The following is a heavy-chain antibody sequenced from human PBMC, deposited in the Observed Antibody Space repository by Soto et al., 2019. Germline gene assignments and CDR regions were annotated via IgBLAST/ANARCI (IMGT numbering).Heavy chain of an antibody. J-gene: IGHJ4*02. CDR3: ARVGGASGWSFDY. Sequence: ASVKVSCKASGYTFTSYGISWVRQAPGQGLEWMGISVDNGDTNYAQRLQDRVTMTTDTSTSTAFMELRSLRSDDTAIYYCARVGGASGWSFDYWGQGTLVTVS. D-gene: IGHD6-19*01. V-gene: IGHV1-18*01. CDR1: GYTFTSYG. CDR2: ISVDNGDT.